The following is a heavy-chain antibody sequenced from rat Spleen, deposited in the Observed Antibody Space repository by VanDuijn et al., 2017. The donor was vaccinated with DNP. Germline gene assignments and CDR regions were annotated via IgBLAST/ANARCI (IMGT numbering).Heavy chain of an antibody. V-gene: IGHV5-7*01. Sequence: EVHLVESGGGLVQPGRSLKLSCAASGFTFSDYNMAWVRQAPRKGLEWVATISYDGSGTYYRDSVKGRFTISRDNAKSTLYLQMDSLRSEDTATYYCARPDYWGQGVMVTVSS. CDR1: GFTFSDYN. J-gene: IGHJ2*01. CDR2: ISYDGSGT. CDR3: ARPDY.